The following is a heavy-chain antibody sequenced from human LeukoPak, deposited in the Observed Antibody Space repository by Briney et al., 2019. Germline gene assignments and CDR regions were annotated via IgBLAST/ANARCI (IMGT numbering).Heavy chain of an antibody. J-gene: IGHJ4*02. V-gene: IGHV1-69-2*01. CDR2: VDPEDGTT. Sequence: ASVKLPYTACGYTFTDFYSLWVQQAPGSGLEWTGRVDPEDGTTMYAEKFQGRVTMTADTSTDTVYMELSSLRSEDTAVYYCVGLVVGGLWGQGTLVSVSS. CDR1: GYTFTDFY. D-gene: IGHD3/OR15-3a*01. CDR3: VGLVVGGL.